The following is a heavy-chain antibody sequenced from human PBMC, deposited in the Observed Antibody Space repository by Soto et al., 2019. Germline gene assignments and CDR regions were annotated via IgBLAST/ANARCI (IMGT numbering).Heavy chain of an antibody. D-gene: IGHD2-15*01. CDR2: INPSGGST. Sequence: QVQLVQSGAEVKKPGASVKVSCKASGYTFTSYYMHWVRQAPGQGLEWMGIINPSGGSTSYAQKFQGRVTMTRDTCTSTVYMELSSLRSEDTAVYYCARDPDAYCSGGSCYSKHYYGMDVWGQGTTVTVSS. CDR1: GYTFTSYY. CDR3: ARDPDAYCSGGSCYSKHYYGMDV. V-gene: IGHV1-46*01. J-gene: IGHJ6*02.